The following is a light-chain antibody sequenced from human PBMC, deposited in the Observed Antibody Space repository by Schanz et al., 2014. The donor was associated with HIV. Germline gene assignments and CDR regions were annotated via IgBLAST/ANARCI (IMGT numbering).Light chain of an antibody. V-gene: IGLV2-23*01. Sequence: QSALTQPASVSGSPGQSISISCTGTSGDVGSYNYVSWYQQHPGKAPKLMIYEGSKRPSGVSNRFSGSKSGDTASLTISGLQAEDEADYYCCSYAGSSTYVFGTGTKLTVL. CDR3: CSYAGSSTYV. CDR1: SGDVGSYNY. CDR2: EGS. J-gene: IGLJ1*01.